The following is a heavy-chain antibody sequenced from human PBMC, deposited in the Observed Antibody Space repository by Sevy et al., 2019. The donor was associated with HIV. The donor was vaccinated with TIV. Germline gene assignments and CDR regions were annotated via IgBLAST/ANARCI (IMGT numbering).Heavy chain of an antibody. CDR3: ARVKSGYGYALNY. J-gene: IGHJ4*02. V-gene: IGHV3-66*01. CDR2: IHSDDTT. D-gene: IGHD5-18*01. Sequence: GGCLRLSCAASGFTVNSNYMTWVRQAPGKGLEGVSVIHSDDTTYHADSVKDRFTISRDNFKNTLYLHMSSLRAEDTAVYYCARVKSGYGYALNYWGQGTLVTVSS. CDR1: GFTVNSNY.